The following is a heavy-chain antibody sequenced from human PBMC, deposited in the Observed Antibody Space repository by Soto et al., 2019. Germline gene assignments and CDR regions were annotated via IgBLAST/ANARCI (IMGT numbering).Heavy chain of an antibody. D-gene: IGHD2-15*01. CDR2: IIPIFGTA. CDR1: GGTFSSYA. Sequence: QVQLVQSGAEVKKPGSSVKVSCKASGGTFSSYAISWVRQAPGQGLEWMGGIIPIFGTANYAQKFQGRVTITADESTSTDYMELSSLRSEDTAVYYCARAPSYCSGGSCYSDPYYYYGMDVWGQGTTVTVSS. V-gene: IGHV1-69*01. CDR3: ARAPSYCSGGSCYSDPYYYYGMDV. J-gene: IGHJ6*02.